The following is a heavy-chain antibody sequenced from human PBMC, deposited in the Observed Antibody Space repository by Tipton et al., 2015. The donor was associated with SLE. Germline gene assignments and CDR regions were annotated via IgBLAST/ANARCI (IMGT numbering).Heavy chain of an antibody. CDR3: ARDKGMYSGSFYDY. CDR1: GFTVSRYW. D-gene: IGHD1-26*01. Sequence: SLRLSCAASGFTVSRYWMHWVRQAPGKGLEWVSRINTDGTDTPYADSVRGRFTISRDDAENTLYLQINSLRAEDTAVYYCARDKGMYSGSFYDYWGQGTLVTVSS. V-gene: IGHV3-74*03. J-gene: IGHJ4*02. CDR2: INTDGTDT.